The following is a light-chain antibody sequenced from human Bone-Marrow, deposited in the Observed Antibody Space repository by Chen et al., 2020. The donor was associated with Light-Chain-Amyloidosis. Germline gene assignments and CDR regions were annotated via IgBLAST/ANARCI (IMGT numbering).Light chain of an antibody. J-gene: IGLJ1*01. V-gene: IGLV2-14*01. CDR2: EVT. Sequence: QSALTQPASVSGSPGQSITISCTGTSSDVGGDNHVSWYHQQPDKAPKLMIYEVTNRPSWVPDRFSGSKSDNTASLTISGLQTEDEADYFCSSYTITNTLVFGSGTRVTVL. CDR3: SSYTITNTLV. CDR1: SSDVGGDNH.